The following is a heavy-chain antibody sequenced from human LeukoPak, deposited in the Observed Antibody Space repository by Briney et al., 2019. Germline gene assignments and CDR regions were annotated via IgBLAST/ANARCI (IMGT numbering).Heavy chain of an antibody. CDR3: ASDPRFNYGAGWSDP. CDR2: INPNSGGT. Sequence: AASVKVSCKASGYTFTGYYMHWVRQAPGQGLEWMGWINPNSGGTNYAQKFQGRVTMTRDTSISTAYMELSRLRSDDTAVYYCASDPRFNYGAGWSDPWGQGTLVTVSS. V-gene: IGHV1-2*02. CDR1: GYTFTGYY. D-gene: IGHD4-17*01. J-gene: IGHJ5*02.